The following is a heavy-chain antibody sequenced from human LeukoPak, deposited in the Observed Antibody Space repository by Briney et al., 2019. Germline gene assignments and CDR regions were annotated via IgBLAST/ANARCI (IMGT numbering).Heavy chain of an antibody. CDR2: ISYDGSNK. J-gene: IGHJ4*02. V-gene: IGHV3-30*04. Sequence: GGSLRLSCAASGFTFSSYAMHWVRQAPGKGLEWVAFISYDGSNKYYSDSVKGRFTISRDNSKNTLYLQMNSLRAEDTAVYYCAKRYSYGYWGFDYWGQGTLVTISS. D-gene: IGHD5-18*01. CDR1: GFTFSSYA. CDR3: AKRYSYGYWGFDY.